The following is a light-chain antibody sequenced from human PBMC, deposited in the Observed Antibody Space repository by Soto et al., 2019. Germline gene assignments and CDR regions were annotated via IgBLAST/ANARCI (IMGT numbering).Light chain of an antibody. J-gene: IGLJ2*01. Sequence: QSALTQPRSVSGSPGQSVAISCTGTSSDVGDYNYVSWYQHHPGKAPKLLIYDVTERPSGVPDRYSGSKSGNTASLTISGLQSEDEADYDCCSYSGNYTFIFGGGTKLTVL. CDR3: CSYSGNYTFI. CDR1: SSDVGDYNY. V-gene: IGLV2-11*01. CDR2: DVT.